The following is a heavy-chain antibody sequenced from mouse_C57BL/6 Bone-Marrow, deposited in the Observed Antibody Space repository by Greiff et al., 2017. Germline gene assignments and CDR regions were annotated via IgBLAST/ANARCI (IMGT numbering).Heavy chain of an antibody. J-gene: IGHJ4*01. Sequence: VQLKESGPELVKPGASVKISCKASGYSFTGYYMNWVKQSPEKSLEWIGEINPSTGGTTYNQKFKAKATLTVDKSSSTAYMQLKSLTSEDSAVYYCARIYAMDYWGQGTSVTVSS. CDR2: INPSTGGT. CDR1: GYSFTGYY. V-gene: IGHV1-42*01. CDR3: ARIYAMDY.